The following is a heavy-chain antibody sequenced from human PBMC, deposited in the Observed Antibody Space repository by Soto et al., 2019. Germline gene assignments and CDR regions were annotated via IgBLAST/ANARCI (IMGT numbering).Heavy chain of an antibody. V-gene: IGHV4-59*01. CDR3: ARGGYMKVDWFDP. J-gene: IGHJ5*02. CDR1: GGSISSYY. Sequence: SETLSLTCTVSGGSISSYYWSWLRQPPGKGLEWIAYIYYSGSTTYNPSLKSRVTISVDTSKNQFSLRLSSVTAADTAVYYCARGGYMKVDWFDPWGQGTLVTVPS. D-gene: IGHD6-13*01. CDR2: IYYSGST.